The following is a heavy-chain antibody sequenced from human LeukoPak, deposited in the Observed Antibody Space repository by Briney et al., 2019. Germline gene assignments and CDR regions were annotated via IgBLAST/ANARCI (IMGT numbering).Heavy chain of an antibody. CDR1: GFTVSSNY. D-gene: IGHD2-21*01. CDR2: IYSGGST. V-gene: IGHV3-66*01. Sequence: GGSLRLSCAASGFTVSSNYMSWVRQAPGKGLEWVSVIYSGGSTYYADSVKGRFTISRDNSKNTLYLQMNSLRAEDTAVYYCAHIAYYYYGMDVWGQGTTVTVSS. CDR3: AHIAYYYYGMDV. J-gene: IGHJ6*02.